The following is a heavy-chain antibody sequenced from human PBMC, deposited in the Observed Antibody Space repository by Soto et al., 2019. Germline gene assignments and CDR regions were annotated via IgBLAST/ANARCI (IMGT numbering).Heavy chain of an antibody. J-gene: IGHJ4*02. CDR3: ATYYYGSGSYYRFDY. CDR1: GYTFTNYV. CDR2: ISASDGSS. V-gene: IGHV1-18*01. D-gene: IGHD3-10*01. Sequence: ASVKVSCKASGYTFTNYVIHWVRQAPGQGLEWMGWISASDGSSNFAQKFKGRVSMTTERTTGTFTSTAYMELWGLTSDDTAVYFCATYYYGSGSYYRFDYWGQGSLVTVSS.